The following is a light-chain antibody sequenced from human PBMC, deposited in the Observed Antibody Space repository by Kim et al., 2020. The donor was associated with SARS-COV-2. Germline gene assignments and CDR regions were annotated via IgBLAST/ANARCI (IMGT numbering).Light chain of an antibody. CDR2: DAA. Sequence: ASLGDRVTITCQASEDVSDYFNWYHQKPGEAPKVLIRDAANLESGVPSRFSRGGYGTEFSLTISSVQPEDMGTYYCQQYDAPPFTFGQGTRLEIK. V-gene: IGKV1-33*01. CDR1: EDVSDY. J-gene: IGKJ5*01. CDR3: QQYDAPPFT.